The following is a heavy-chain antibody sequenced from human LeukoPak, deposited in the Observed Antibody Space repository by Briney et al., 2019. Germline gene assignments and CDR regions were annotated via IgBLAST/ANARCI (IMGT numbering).Heavy chain of an antibody. CDR3: ARGGHCSSTSCYGYYYYYGMDV. Sequence: GRSLRLSCAASGFTFSSYAMHWVRQAPGKGLEWVAVISYDGSNKYYADSVKGRFTISRDNSKNTPYLQMNSLRAEDTAVYYCARGGHCSSTSCYGYYYYYGMDVWGQGTTVTVSS. J-gene: IGHJ6*02. V-gene: IGHV3-30-3*01. D-gene: IGHD2-2*01. CDR2: ISYDGSNK. CDR1: GFTFSSYA.